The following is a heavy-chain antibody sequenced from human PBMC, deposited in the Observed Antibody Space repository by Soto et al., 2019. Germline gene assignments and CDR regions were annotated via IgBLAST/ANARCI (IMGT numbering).Heavy chain of an antibody. Sequence: QVRLVHSAAEVKKPGASVKVSCKASGYTFIRYGITWVRQAPGQGLEWMGWISAYNDYTNYAQKLQGRVTMTTDTSTSTVYMELRSLRSDDTAVYYCARGGYYDKVWGKMNYYGLDVWGQGTTVTVSS. CDR2: ISAYNDYT. CDR3: ARGGYYDKVWGKMNYYGLDV. CDR1: GYTFIRYG. J-gene: IGHJ6*02. V-gene: IGHV1-18*01. D-gene: IGHD3-16*01.